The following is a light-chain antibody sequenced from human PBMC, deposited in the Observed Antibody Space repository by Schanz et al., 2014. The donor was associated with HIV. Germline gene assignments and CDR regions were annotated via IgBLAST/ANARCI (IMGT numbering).Light chain of an antibody. J-gene: IGLJ2*01. CDR1: SSDIGSYNY. Sequence: QSALTQPASVSASPGQTVTISCTGTSSDIGSYNYVSWYQHHPGKGPKLIIFDVNNRPSGISNRFSGSKSGNTATLTISGLQAEDEAVYYCSSCTINGPLLLLGGGTKLTVL. CDR3: SSCTINGPLLL. V-gene: IGLV2-14*03. CDR2: DVN.